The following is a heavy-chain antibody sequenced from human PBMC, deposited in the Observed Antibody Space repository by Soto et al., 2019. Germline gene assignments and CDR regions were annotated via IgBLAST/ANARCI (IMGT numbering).Heavy chain of an antibody. CDR2: IQYNGYS. D-gene: IGHD3-10*01. V-gene: IGHV4-59*08. CDR1: GGSITNYY. Sequence: QVQLQESGPGLVKPSETLSLTCTVPGGSITNYYCSWFRQPPGKGLEWIGYIQYNGYSACNLSLKRRVTMSMDTSKTQFSLMLESVTATDTAVYYCARHGFGSLHGLVDVWGQGTTVIVSS. CDR3: ARHGFGSLHGLVDV. J-gene: IGHJ6*02.